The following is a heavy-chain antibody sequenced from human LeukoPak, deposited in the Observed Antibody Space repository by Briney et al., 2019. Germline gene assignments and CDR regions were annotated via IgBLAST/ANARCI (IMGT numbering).Heavy chain of an antibody. CDR3: AKDHDIVVVPAAMYGSAIDY. V-gene: IGHV3-23*01. CDR1: GLTFSSYA. Sequence: PGGSLRLSCAASGLTFSSYAMSWVRQAPGKGLEWVSAISGSGGSTYYADSVKGRFTISRDNSNNTLYLQMNSLRAEDTAVYYCAKDHDIVVVPAAMYGSAIDYWGQGTLVTVSS. CDR2: ISGSGGST. J-gene: IGHJ4*02. D-gene: IGHD2-2*01.